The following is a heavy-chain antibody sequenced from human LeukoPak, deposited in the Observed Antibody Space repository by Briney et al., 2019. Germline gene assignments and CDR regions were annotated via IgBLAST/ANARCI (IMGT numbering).Heavy chain of an antibody. CDR2: INPNSGGT. Sequence: ASVTVSFKGSGYTFTVYYMHWVRQAPGQGLEWMWWINPNSGGTNYAQKFQGWVTMTRDTSISTAYMELSRLRSDDTGVYYCAREGDLLWFGEKNRSDAFDIWGQGTMGTLSS. D-gene: IGHD3-10*01. J-gene: IGHJ3*02. CDR1: GYTFTVYY. V-gene: IGHV1-2*04. CDR3: AREGDLLWFGEKNRSDAFDI.